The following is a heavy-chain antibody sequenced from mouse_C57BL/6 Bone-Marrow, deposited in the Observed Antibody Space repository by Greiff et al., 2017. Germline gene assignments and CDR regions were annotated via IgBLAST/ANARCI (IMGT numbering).Heavy chain of an antibody. CDR3: SSFEGNYFDF. V-gene: IGHV14-4*01. J-gene: IGHJ2*01. CDR2: IDPEIGDT. Sequence: EVMLVESGAELVRPGASVKLSCTASGFNFTDDYIHWVKQRPEQGLEWIGWIDPEIGDTEYASKFQGKATITSDTSSNTAYLQLSSLTSEDTAVYYSSSFEGNYFDFWGQGTPLTVAS. CDR1: GFNFTDDY.